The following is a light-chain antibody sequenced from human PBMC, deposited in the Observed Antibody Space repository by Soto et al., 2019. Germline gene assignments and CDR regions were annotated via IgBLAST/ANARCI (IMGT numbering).Light chain of an antibody. CDR1: QSLDSW. CDR3: QQYHSFST. CDR2: KTS. V-gene: IGKV1-5*03. J-gene: IGKJ1*01. Sequence: DIQMTQSPSTLSASVEDRVTITCRAIQSLDSWLAWYQQKPGKPPKLLLYKTSILEFGVPSRFSGSGSGTRFTLTISSLQPDDFATYYCQQYHSFSTFGQGTKVESK.